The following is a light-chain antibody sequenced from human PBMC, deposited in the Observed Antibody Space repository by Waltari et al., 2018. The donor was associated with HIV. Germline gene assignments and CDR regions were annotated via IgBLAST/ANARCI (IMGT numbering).Light chain of an antibody. Sequence: DIVMTQSPDSLAVSLGERATFNCKSSQSLLYSANNKNYLAWSQQKPGQPPKLLIYWASTRESGVPDRFSGSGSGTDFTLTISSLQADDVAVYYCHQYFSAPWTFGQGTKVEIK. CDR3: HQYFSAPWT. CDR2: WAS. V-gene: IGKV4-1*01. CDR1: QSLLYSANNKNY. J-gene: IGKJ1*01.